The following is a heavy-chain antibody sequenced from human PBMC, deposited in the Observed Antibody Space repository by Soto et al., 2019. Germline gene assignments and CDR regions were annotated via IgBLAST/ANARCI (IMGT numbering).Heavy chain of an antibody. D-gene: IGHD3-9*01. V-gene: IGHV1-69*12. CDR1: GGTFSSYA. CDR3: ARVPDDISYGWYFDL. J-gene: IGHJ2*01. CDR2: IIPIFGTA. Sequence: QVQLVQSGAEVKKPGSSVKVSCKASGGTFSSYAISWVRQAPGQGLEWMGGIIPIFGTANYAQKFQGRVTITADESTSTASMELSSLRSEDTAVYYCARVPDDISYGWYFDLWGRGTLVTVSS.